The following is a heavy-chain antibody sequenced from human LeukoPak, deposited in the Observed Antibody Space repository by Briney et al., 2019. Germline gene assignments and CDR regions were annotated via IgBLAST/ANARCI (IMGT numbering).Heavy chain of an antibody. J-gene: IGHJ3*02. CDR2: ISWNSGSI. D-gene: IGHD3-22*01. CDR3: AKDIGYDSSGYLRGYAFDI. V-gene: IGHV3-9*01. Sequence: GGSLRLSCAASGFTFDDYAMHWVRQAPGKGLEWVSGISWNSGSIGYADSVKGRFTISRDNAKNSLYLQINSLRAEDTALYYCAKDIGYDSSGYLRGYAFDIWGQGTMVTVSS. CDR1: GFTFDDYA.